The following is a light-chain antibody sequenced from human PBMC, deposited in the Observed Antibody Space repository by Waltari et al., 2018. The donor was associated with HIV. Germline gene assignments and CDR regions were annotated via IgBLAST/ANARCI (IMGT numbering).Light chain of an antibody. CDR2: DDT. Sequence: SYVLTQPPSESVAPGQTATVTCGGQNVGSNSVHWYQQKAGQPPTLVLYDDTDRPSGIPDQVSGSNSGNTATLTISRVEVGDEADYYCHVWDSAGDGHVFGSGTKVTV. CDR1: NVGSNS. J-gene: IGLJ1*01. V-gene: IGLV3-21*02. CDR3: HVWDSAGDGHV.